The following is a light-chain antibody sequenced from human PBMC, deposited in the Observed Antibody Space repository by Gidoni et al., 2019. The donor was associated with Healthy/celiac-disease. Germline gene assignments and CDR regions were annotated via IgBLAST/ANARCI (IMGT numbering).Light chain of an antibody. CDR2: KAS. Sequence: DIQMTQSPSTLSASVGDRVTITCRASQSISSWLAWYQQQPGKAPKLLIYKASNLETGVPSRFSGSRSGTEFTLTISSLQPDDFATYYCQQYNTYSQTFGQGTKVEIK. V-gene: IGKV1-5*03. CDR3: QQYNTYSQT. CDR1: QSISSW. J-gene: IGKJ1*01.